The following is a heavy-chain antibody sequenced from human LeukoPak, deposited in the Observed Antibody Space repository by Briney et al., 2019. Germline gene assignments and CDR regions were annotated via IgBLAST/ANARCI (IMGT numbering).Heavy chain of an antibody. D-gene: IGHD3-16*02. V-gene: IGHV1-69*04. CDR3: TREGVYSPDPSSYHRYAFDI. CDR1: GGSFNTYV. CDR2: IIPILDVA. Sequence: SVKVSCKASGGSFNTYVITWVRQAPGQGLEWMGRIIPILDVANFAQKFQGRVTITADKSTNTAHMELSSLRSEDTAVYYCTREGVYSPDPSSYHRYAFDIRGQGTVVTVSS. J-gene: IGHJ3*02.